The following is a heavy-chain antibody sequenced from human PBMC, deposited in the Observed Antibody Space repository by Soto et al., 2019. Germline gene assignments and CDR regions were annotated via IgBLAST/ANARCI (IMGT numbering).Heavy chain of an antibody. D-gene: IGHD3-3*01. J-gene: IGHJ6*02. CDR3: ARDNTIPDLPGYYYGMDV. V-gene: IGHV4-59*01. CDR2: IYYSGST. Sequence: LETLSLTCTVSGGSISSYYWSWIRQPPGKGLEWIGYIYYSGSTNYNPSLKSRVTISVDTSKNQFSLKLSSVTAADTAVYYCARDNTIPDLPGYYYGMDVWGQGTTVTSP. CDR1: GGSISSYY.